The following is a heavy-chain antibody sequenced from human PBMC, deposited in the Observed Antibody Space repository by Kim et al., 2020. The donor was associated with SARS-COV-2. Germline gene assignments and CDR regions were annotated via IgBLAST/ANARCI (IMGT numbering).Heavy chain of an antibody. CDR1: GGTFSSYA. V-gene: IGHV1-69*13. CDR3: AAGGSWYRGGVSWFDP. Sequence: SVKVSCKASGGTFSSYAISWVRQAPGQGLEWMGGIIPIFGTANYAQKFQGRVTITADESTSTAYMELSSLRSEDTAVYYCAAGGSWYRGGVSWFDPWGQGTLVTVSS. CDR2: IIPIFGTA. D-gene: IGHD6-13*01. J-gene: IGHJ5*02.